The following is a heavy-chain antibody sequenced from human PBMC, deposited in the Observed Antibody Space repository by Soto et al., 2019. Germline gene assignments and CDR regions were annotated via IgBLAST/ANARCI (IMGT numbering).Heavy chain of an antibody. D-gene: IGHD3-22*01. J-gene: IGHJ4*02. V-gene: IGHV3-21*06. CDR2: ITSKTGEQ. Sequence: EVRLVESGGGLVKPGGSLRLSCAASGFTFNEYSMNWVRQAPGKGLEWVASITSKTGEQYYADSVKGRFIISRDNTNNSLSLQVTSLRDEDTAVYYCARDLMPNDRGLGDLAYWGQGTLVTVSS. CDR1: GFTFNEYS. CDR3: ARDLMPNDRGLGDLAY.